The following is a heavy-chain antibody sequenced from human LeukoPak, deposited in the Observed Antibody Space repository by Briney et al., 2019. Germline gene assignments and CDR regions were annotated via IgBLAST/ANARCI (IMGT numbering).Heavy chain of an antibody. D-gene: IGHD6-19*01. CDR2: IYSGGST. J-gene: IGHJ4*02. CDR3: AGHSSGWYSDY. Sequence: GGSLRLSCAASGFTVSSNYMSWVRQAPGKGLEWVSVIYSGGSTYYADSVKGRFTISRDNSKNTLYLQMNSLRAEDTAVYYCAGHSSGWYSDYWGQGTLVTVSS. CDR1: GFTVSSNY. V-gene: IGHV3-66*04.